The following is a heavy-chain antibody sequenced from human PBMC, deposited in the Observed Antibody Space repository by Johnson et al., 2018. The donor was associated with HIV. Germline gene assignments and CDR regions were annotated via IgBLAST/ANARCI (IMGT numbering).Heavy chain of an antibody. J-gene: IGHJ3*01. V-gene: IGHV3-48*03. CDR2: ISSSGTII. D-gene: IGHD2-21*02. CDR1: GFSFSTYE. Sequence: EVQLVESGGGLVQPGGSLRLSCVASGFSFSTYEMNWVRQVPGKGLEWLSYISSSGTIIYYAASVKGRLTISRDNAKNSLYLQMNSLRGEGTAAYYCARGAFWGGDGSAGLVTLDVWGEGTMVTVSP. CDR3: ARGAFWGGDGSAGLVTLDV.